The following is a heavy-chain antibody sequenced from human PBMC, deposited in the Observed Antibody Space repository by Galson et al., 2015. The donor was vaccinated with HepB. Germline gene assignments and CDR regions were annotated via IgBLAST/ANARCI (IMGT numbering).Heavy chain of an antibody. J-gene: IGHJ3*02. Sequence: SLRLSCAASGFTFSSYAMSWVRQAPGKGLEWVSAISGSGGSTYYADSVKGRFTISRDNSKNTLYLQMNSLRAEDTAVYYCAKDFSSFITMIVAGPGAFDIWGQGTMVTVSS. CDR1: GFTFSSYA. CDR3: AKDFSSFITMIVAGPGAFDI. V-gene: IGHV3-23*01. D-gene: IGHD3-22*01. CDR2: ISGSGGST.